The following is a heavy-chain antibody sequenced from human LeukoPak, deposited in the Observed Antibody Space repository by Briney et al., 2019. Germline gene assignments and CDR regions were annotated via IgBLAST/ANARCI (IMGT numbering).Heavy chain of an antibody. Sequence: SQTLSLTCTVSGGSISSGGYDWSWIRQPPGKGLEWIGYIYHSGSTYYNPSLKSRVTISVDRSKNQFSLKLSSVTAADTAVYYCASGEYSSSSRDYWGQGTLVTVSS. V-gene: IGHV4-30-2*01. CDR1: GGSISSGGYD. J-gene: IGHJ4*02. CDR2: IYHSGST. CDR3: ASGEYSSSSRDY. D-gene: IGHD6-6*01.